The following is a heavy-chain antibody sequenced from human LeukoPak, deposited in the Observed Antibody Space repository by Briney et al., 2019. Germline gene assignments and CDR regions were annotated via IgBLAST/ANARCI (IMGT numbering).Heavy chain of an antibody. J-gene: IGHJ4*02. CDR1: GFTFSSYAM. D-gene: IGHD2-2*01. Sequence: GSLRLSCAASGFTFSSYAMSWVRQPPGKGLEWIGEIYHSGSTNYNPSLKSRVTISVDKSKNQFSLKLSSVTAADTAVYYCARASGAVVPAAIRAFDYWGQGTPVTVSS. V-gene: IGHV4-4*02. CDR3: ARASGAVVPAAIRAFDY. CDR2: IYHSGST.